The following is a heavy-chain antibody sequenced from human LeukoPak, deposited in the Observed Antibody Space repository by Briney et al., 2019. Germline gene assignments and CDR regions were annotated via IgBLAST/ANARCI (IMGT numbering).Heavy chain of an antibody. J-gene: IGHJ3*02. CDR1: GGSISSYY. V-gene: IGHV4-4*07. D-gene: IGHD3-10*01. Sequence: SETLSLTCTVSGGSISSYYWSWIRQPAGKGLEWIGRIYTSGSTNYNPSLKSRVTMSVDTSKNQFSLKLSSVTAAGTAVYYCARSITMVRGVIIPDAFDIWGQGTMVTVSS. CDR3: ARSITMVRGVIIPDAFDI. CDR2: IYTSGST.